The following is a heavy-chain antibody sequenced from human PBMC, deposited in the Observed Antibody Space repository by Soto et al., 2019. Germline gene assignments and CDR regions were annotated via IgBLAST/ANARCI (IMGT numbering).Heavy chain of an antibody. Sequence: EVQLLESGGGLVQPGGSLRLSCAASGFTFSSYAVTWVRQAPGKGLEWVSTISGSGDTTYYADSVKGRFTISRDNSKNTLYLQMNSLRAEDTAVYYCATFVVASDYWGQGTLVTVSS. V-gene: IGHV3-23*01. CDR2: ISGSGDTT. CDR3: ATFVVASDY. J-gene: IGHJ4*02. D-gene: IGHD2-15*01. CDR1: GFTFSSYA.